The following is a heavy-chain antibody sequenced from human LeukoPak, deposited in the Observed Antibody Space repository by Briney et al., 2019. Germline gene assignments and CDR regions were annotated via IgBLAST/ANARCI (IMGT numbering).Heavy chain of an antibody. V-gene: IGHV4-31*03. CDR3: ARAASGYYSPFDY. J-gene: IGHJ4*02. Sequence: KASETLSLTCTASGGSISSGGYYWSWIRQHPGKGLEWIGYIYYSGSTYYNPSLKSRVTISVDTSKNQFSLKLSSVTAADTAVYYCARAASGYYSPFDYWGQGTLVTVSS. D-gene: IGHD3-22*01. CDR1: GGSISSGGYY. CDR2: IYYSGST.